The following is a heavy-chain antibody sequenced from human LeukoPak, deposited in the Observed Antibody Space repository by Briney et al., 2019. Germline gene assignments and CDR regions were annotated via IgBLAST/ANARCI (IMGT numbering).Heavy chain of an antibody. Sequence: PGGSLRLSCAASGFTFSSYAMSWVRQAPGKGLEWVSAISGSGGSTYYADSVKGRFTISRDNSKNTLYLQMNSLRAEDTAVYYCAKAHSRATMIVVVTYDYWGQGTLVTVSS. D-gene: IGHD3-22*01. V-gene: IGHV3-23*01. CDR2: ISGSGGST. J-gene: IGHJ4*02. CDR3: AKAHSRATMIVVVTYDY. CDR1: GFTFSSYA.